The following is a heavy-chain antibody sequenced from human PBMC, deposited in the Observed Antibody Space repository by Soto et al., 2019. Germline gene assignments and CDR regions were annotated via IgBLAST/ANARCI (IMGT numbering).Heavy chain of an antibody. D-gene: IGHD2-15*01. V-gene: IGHV3-15*07. CDR2: IKSKADGGTT. CDR1: GFTFSNAW. J-gene: IGHJ6*02. CDR3: TTGIYCSAGSCYFRYYYYGMDV. Sequence: GGSLRLSCAASGFTFSNAWMNWVRQAPGKGLEWVGRIKSKADGGTTDYAAPVKGGFTISRDDSKHTLYLQMNSLKTEDTAVYYCTTGIYCSAGSCYFRYYYYGMDVWGQGTTVTVSS.